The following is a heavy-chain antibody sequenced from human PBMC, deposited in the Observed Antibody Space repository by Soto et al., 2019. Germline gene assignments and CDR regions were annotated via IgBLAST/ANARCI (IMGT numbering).Heavy chain of an antibody. Sequence: SVKVSCKASGGTFSSYAISWVRQAPGQGLEWMGGIIPIFGTANYAQKFQGRVTITADESTSTAYMELSSLRSEDTAVYYCAQRYCSGGSCYGENFDYWGQGTLVTVSS. CDR3: AQRYCSGGSCYGENFDY. V-gene: IGHV1-69*13. J-gene: IGHJ4*02. CDR2: IIPIFGTA. CDR1: GGTFSSYA. D-gene: IGHD2-15*01.